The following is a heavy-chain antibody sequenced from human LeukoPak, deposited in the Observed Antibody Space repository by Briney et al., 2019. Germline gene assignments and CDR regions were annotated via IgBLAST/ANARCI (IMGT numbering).Heavy chain of an antibody. CDR1: GGSISSGSYY. Sequence: SETLSLTCTVSGGSISSGSYYWSWLRQPAGKGLEWIGRIYTSGSTNYNPSLKSRVTISVDTSKNQFSLKLSSVPAADTAVYYCARDRVMITFGGVIAPEGTFDYWGRGPLVTVSS. V-gene: IGHV4-61*02. CDR2: IYTSGST. D-gene: IGHD3-16*02. J-gene: IGHJ4*02. CDR3: ARDRVMITFGGVIAPEGTFDY.